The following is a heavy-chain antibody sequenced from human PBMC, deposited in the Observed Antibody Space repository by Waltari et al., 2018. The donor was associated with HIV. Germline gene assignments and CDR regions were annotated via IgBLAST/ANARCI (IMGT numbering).Heavy chain of an antibody. D-gene: IGHD2-2*01. CDR1: GDSVRSRNW. CDR2: IYHSGGT. J-gene: IGHJ3*02. Sequence: QVQLQESGPGLVKPSGTLSLTCAVSGDSVRSRNWWNWVRQPPGKGLEGIGEIYHSGGTNYHPSLKSRVTISVDKSKNQFSLNMSSMTAADTAVYYCARGGGIVVKMYADDAFDIWGQGTMVTVSS. V-gene: IGHV4-4*02. CDR3: ARGGGIVVKMYADDAFDI.